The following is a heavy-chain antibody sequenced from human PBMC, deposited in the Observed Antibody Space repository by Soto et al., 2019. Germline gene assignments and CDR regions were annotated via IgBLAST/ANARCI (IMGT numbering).Heavy chain of an antibody. Sequence: ASVKVSCKAFAYTFNKYDINWVRRAPGQGLEWMGWVNAYNGNTEYSQSFQGRVTMTTDSSTSTAYMEVRNLKSDGTAIYDCARAPTPFGVVVIPPRFDLWGQGTLVTVSS. CDR2: VNAYNGNT. J-gene: IGHJ5*02. V-gene: IGHV1-18*04. CDR3: ARAPTPFGVVVIPPRFDL. CDR1: AYTFNKYD. D-gene: IGHD3-3*01.